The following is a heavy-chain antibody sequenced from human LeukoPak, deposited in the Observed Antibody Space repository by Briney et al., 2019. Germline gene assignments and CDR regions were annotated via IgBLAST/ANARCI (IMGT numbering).Heavy chain of an antibody. V-gene: IGHV3-23*01. J-gene: IGHJ6*03. Sequence: ETLSLTCTVSGDSISRDGYYWGWIRQSPGKGLEWVSAISGSGGSTYYADSVKGRFTIPRDNSKNTLYLQMNSLRAEDTAVYYCAKDAGKWARYYYYYMDVWGKGTTVTVSS. CDR3: AKDAGKWARYYYYYMDV. CDR2: ISGSGGST. D-gene: IGHD1-26*01. CDR1: GDSISRDGYY.